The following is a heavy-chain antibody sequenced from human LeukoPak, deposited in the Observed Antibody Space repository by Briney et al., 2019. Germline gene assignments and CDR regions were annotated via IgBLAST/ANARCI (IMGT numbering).Heavy chain of an antibody. D-gene: IGHD4-17*01. V-gene: IGHV6-1*01. Sequence: SQTLSLTCAISGDSVSSNSAAWNWIRQSPSRGLEWLGRTYYRSKWYNDYTASVKSRISITPDTSKNQFSLQLNSVTPEDTAVYYRVRWIGGDYNYIDYWGQGTLVTVSS. J-gene: IGHJ4*02. CDR2: TYYRSKWYN. CDR3: VRWIGGDYNYIDY. CDR1: GDSVSSNSAA.